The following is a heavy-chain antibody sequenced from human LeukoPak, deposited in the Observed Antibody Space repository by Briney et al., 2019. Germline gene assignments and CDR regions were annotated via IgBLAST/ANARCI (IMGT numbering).Heavy chain of an antibody. J-gene: IGHJ4*02. D-gene: IGHD1-26*01. CDR2: MNPNSGNT. CDR1: GYTFTSYD. CDR3: ARGGRLVGATVLGY. V-gene: IGHV1-8*01. Sequence: ASVKVSCKASGYTFTSYDINWVRQATGQGLEWMGWMNPNSGNTGYAQKFQGRVTMTRNTSISTAYMELSSLRSEDTAAYYCARGGRLVGATVLGYWGQGTLVTVSS.